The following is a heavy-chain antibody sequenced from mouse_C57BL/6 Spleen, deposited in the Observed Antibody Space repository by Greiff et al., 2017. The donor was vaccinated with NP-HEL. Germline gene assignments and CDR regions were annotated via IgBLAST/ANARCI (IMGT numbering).Heavy chain of an antibody. J-gene: IGHJ2*01. CDR1: GYTFTDYN. CDR3: ATDYYGSSYDHYYFDY. V-gene: IGHV1-22*01. Sequence: VQLQQSGPELVKPGASVKMSCKASGYTFTDYNMHWVKQSHGKSLEWIGYINPNNGGTSYNQKFKGKATLTVNKSSSTAYMELRSLTSEDSAVYYCATDYYGSSYDHYYFDYWGQGTTLTVSS. CDR2: INPNNGGT. D-gene: IGHD1-1*01.